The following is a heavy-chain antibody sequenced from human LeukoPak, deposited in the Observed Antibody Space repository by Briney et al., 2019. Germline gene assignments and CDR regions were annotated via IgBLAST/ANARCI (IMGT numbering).Heavy chain of an antibody. CDR1: GFTFSSHW. CDR3: AKTRPLDSSSWSHGDY. J-gene: IGHJ4*02. D-gene: IGHD6-13*01. V-gene: IGHV3-7*03. CDR2: IKQDGSEK. Sequence: GGSLRLSCAASGFTFSSHWMSWVRQAPGKGLEWVANIKQDGSEKNYVDSVKGRFTISRDNAKNSLFLQMNSLRAEDTAVYYCAKTRPLDSSSWSHGDYWGQGTLVTVSS.